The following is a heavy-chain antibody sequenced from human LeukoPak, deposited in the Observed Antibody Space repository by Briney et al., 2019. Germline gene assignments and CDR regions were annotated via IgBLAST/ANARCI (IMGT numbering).Heavy chain of an antibody. CDR1: GGSISSYY. D-gene: IGHD6-13*01. CDR2: IYTGGST. J-gene: IGHJ4*02. Sequence: SETLSLTCTVSGGSISSYYWSWIRQPPGKGLEWIGYIYTGGSTNYNPSLKSRVTISVDTSKNQFSLKLSSVTAADTAVYYCARQKWQQLDLDYWGQGTLVTVSS. V-gene: IGHV4-4*09. CDR3: ARQKWQQLDLDY.